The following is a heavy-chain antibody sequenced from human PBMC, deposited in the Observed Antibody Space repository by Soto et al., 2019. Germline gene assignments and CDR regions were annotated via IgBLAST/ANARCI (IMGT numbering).Heavy chain of an antibody. J-gene: IGHJ4*02. CDR3: ARDRGAWDGYNYRVFWTFDY. V-gene: IGHV1-46*01. D-gene: IGHD5-12*01. CDR1: GYTFTSYY. Sequence: GASVKVSCKASGYTFTSYYMHWVRQAPGQGLEWMGIINPSGGSTSYAQKFQGRVTMTRDTSTSTVYMELSSLRSEDTAVYYCARDRGAWDGYNYRVFWTFDYWGQGTLVTVSS. CDR2: INPSGGST.